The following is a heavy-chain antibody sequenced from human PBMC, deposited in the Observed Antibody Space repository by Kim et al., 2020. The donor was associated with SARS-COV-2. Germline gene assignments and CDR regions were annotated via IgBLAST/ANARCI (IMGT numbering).Heavy chain of an antibody. Sequence: GGSLRLSCAASGFTFSSYAMSWVRQAPGKGLEWVSAISGSGGSTYYADSVKGRFTISRDNSKNTLYLQMNSLRAEDTAVYYCAKSYGSGSQISGCDYWGQGTLVTVSS. CDR2: ISGSGGST. D-gene: IGHD3-10*01. V-gene: IGHV3-23*01. CDR3: AKSYGSGSQISGCDY. CDR1: GFTFSSYA. J-gene: IGHJ4*02.